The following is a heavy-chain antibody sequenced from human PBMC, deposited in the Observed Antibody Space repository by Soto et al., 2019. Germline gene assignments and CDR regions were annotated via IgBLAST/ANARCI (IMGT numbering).Heavy chain of an antibody. CDR1: GGTFSSYT. D-gene: IGHD3-10*01. CDR3: ARADGSGSFRYAFDI. V-gene: IGHV1-69*02. Sequence: QVQLVQSGAEVKKPGSSVKVSCKASGGTFSSYTISWVRQAPGQGLEWMGRIIPILGIANYAQKFQGRVTITAEQSTSTAYMELSSLRSEDTAVYYCARADGSGSFRYAFDIWGQGTMVTVSS. CDR2: IIPILGIA. J-gene: IGHJ3*02.